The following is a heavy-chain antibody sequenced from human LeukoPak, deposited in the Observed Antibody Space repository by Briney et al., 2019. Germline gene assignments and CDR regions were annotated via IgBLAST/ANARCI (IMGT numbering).Heavy chain of an antibody. CDR2: IKQDGNEE. CDR3: ATDLGHSIHYFVS. J-gene: IGHJ4*02. CDR1: GFSFGSYW. D-gene: IGHD2-21*01. V-gene: IGHV3-7*01. Sequence: GGSPRLSCAASGFSFGSYWMSWVRQAPGKGLEWVANIKQDGNEEFYVDSVKGRFTISRDNGKNSLYLHMHSLGAEDTAVYYCATDLGHSIHYFVSWGQGTLVTVSS.